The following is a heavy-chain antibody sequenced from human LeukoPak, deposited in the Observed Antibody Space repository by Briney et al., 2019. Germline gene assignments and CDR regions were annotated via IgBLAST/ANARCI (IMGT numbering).Heavy chain of an antibody. D-gene: IGHD5-18*01. Sequence: PGGSLRLSCAASGFTFTDFWMNWVRQAPGKGLEWVANINQGGSTKYYVDSVKGRFTISRDNARNSLYLQMDSLRAEDTAVYFCSGRDTAAGERAYWGQGTLVIVSS. V-gene: IGHV3-7*05. CDR3: SGRDTAAGERAY. CDR1: GFTFTDFW. CDR2: INQGGSTK. J-gene: IGHJ4*02.